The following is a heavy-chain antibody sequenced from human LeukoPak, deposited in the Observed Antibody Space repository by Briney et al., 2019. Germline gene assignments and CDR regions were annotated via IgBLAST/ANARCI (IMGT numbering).Heavy chain of an antibody. Sequence: SETLSLTCTVSGGSSSSNYWSWIRQPPGKGLEWIGYIHYTGSTNYNPSLKRRVTISIDTSKNQFSLKLSSVTAADTAVYYCARVGYYFDSSGYNRYYFDYWGQGTLVTVSS. D-gene: IGHD3-22*01. CDR3: ARVGYYFDSSGYNRYYFDY. CDR1: GGSSSSNY. V-gene: IGHV4-59*01. CDR2: IHYTGST. J-gene: IGHJ4*02.